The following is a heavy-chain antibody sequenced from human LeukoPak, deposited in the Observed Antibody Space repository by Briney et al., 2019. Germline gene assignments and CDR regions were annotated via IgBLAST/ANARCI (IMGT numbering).Heavy chain of an antibody. CDR1: GFTFSSYG. J-gene: IGHJ4*02. Sequence: GGTLRLFCAASGFTFSSYGMSWVRQAPGKGLEWVSAISGSGGSTYYADSVKGRFTISRDNSKNTLYLQMNSLRAEDTAVYYCAKVQGQQLVSRFDYWGQGTLVTVSS. V-gene: IGHV3-23*01. D-gene: IGHD6-13*01. CDR3: AKVQGQQLVSRFDY. CDR2: ISGSGGST.